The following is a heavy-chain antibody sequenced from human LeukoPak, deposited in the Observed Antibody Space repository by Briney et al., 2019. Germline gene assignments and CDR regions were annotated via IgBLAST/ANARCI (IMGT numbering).Heavy chain of an antibody. CDR1: GFTFSSYS. Sequence: GGSLRLSCAASGFTFSSYSMNWVRQAPGKGLEWVSSISSSSSYIYYADSVKGRFTISRDNAKNSLYLQMNSLRAEDTAVYYCAKTREQWFRRYYYYGMDVWGQGTTVTVSS. V-gene: IGHV3-21*01. J-gene: IGHJ6*02. D-gene: IGHD5-18*01. CDR2: ISSSSSYI. CDR3: AKTREQWFRRYYYYGMDV.